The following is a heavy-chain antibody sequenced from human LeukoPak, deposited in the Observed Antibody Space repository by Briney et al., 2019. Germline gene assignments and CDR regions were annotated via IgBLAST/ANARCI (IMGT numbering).Heavy chain of an antibody. V-gene: IGHV1-8*02. J-gene: IGHJ4*02. Sequence: ASVKVSCKASGGTFSSYAISWVRQATGQGLEWMGWMNPNSGNTGYAQKFQGRVTMTRNTSISTAYMELSSLRSEDTAVYYCARQYCTNGVCYSSVDYWGQGTLVTVSS. CDR1: GGTFSSYA. CDR3: ARQYCTNGVCYSSVDY. D-gene: IGHD2-8*01. CDR2: MNPNSGNT.